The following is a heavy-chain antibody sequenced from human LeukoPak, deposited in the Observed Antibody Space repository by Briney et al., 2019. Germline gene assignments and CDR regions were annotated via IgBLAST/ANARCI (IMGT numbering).Heavy chain of an antibody. CDR1: GGSISSSSYY. J-gene: IGHJ2*01. CDR2: IYYSGST. D-gene: IGHD3-22*01. CDR3: ARATITLHDSRLFDL. Sequence: SETLSLTCTVSGGSISSSSYYWGWIRQPPGKGLEWIGNIYYSGSTYYNPSLESRVTMSLDTSKNQFSLKLGSVTAEDTAVYYCARATITLHDSRLFDLWGRGTLVTVSS. V-gene: IGHV4-39*07.